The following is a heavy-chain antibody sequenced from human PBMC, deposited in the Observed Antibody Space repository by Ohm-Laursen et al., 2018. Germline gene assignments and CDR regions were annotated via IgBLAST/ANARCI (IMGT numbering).Heavy chain of an antibody. CDR1: GYTLTELS. D-gene: IGHD3-10*01. V-gene: IGHV1-18*01. Sequence: ASVKVSCKISGYTLTELSMHWVRQAPGQGLEWMGWISAYNGNTNYTQKFQGRATMTTDTSTSTAYMELRSLRSDDTAMYFCARDLKHYYGSGSFDPWGQGTLVTVSS. J-gene: IGHJ5*01. CDR3: ARDLKHYYGSGSFDP. CDR2: ISAYNGNT.